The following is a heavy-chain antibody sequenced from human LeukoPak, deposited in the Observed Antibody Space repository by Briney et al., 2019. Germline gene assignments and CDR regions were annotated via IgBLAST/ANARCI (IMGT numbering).Heavy chain of an antibody. CDR2: IYHSGT. V-gene: IGHV4-59*08. CDR1: GGSISSYY. CDR3: AGHVDMAAAVDY. Sequence: SETLSLTCTVSGGSISSYYWSWIRQPPGKGLEWIGYIYHSGTTYNPSLKSRVTISLDTFKKHFSLKLSSVTAADTAVYYCAGHVDMAAAVDYWGQGTLVTVSS. D-gene: IGHD6-13*01. J-gene: IGHJ4*02.